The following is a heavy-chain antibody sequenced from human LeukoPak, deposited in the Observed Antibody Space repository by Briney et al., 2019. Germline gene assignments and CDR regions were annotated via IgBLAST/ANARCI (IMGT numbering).Heavy chain of an antibody. V-gene: IGHV4-30-4*01. CDR2: IYYSGST. Sequence: SETLSLTCTVSGGSISSGDYYWSWIRQPPGTGLEWIGYIYYSGSTYYNPSLKSRVTISVDTSKNQFSLKLSSVTAADTAVYYCARDLGTVTTMYYYYGMDVWGQGTTVTVSS. D-gene: IGHD4-17*01. CDR3: ARDLGTVTTMYYYYGMDV. J-gene: IGHJ6*02. CDR1: GGSISSGDYY.